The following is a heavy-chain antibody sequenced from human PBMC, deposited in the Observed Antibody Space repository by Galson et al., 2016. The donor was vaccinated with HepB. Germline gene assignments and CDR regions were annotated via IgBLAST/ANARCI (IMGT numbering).Heavy chain of an antibody. CDR1: GFTFDDYT. J-gene: IGHJ6*04. V-gene: IGHV3-43*01. D-gene: IGHD3-3*01. CDR2: ISWDGGST. CDR3: AKDRKTYDFWRGETDV. Sequence: SLRLSCAASGFTFDDYTMHWVRQAPGKGLEWVSLISWDGGSTYYTDSVKGRFTVSRDNSKNSLCLQMNSLRTEDSALYYCAKDRKTYDFWRGETDVWGKGTTVIVSS.